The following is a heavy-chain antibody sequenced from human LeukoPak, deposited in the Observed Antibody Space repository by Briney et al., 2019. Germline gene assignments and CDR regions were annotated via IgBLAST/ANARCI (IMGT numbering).Heavy chain of an antibody. D-gene: IGHD6-6*01. J-gene: IGHJ4*02. V-gene: IGHV3-7*01. CDR2: IKQDGSDK. Sequence: PGGSLRLLCAASGFTFGNLWMSWVRQAPGKGVEWVTNIKQDGSDKYYVDSVTGRFTISRDNAKNSLYLQMNSLRAEDTALYYCARWATSFDLWGQGTLVTVSS. CDR1: GFTFGNLW. CDR3: ARWATSFDL.